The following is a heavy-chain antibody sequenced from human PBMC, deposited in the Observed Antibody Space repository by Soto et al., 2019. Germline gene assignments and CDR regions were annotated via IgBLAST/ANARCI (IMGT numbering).Heavy chain of an antibody. CDR1: GYTFTVYY. D-gene: IGHD6-6*01. V-gene: IGHV1-2*02. CDR2: INPNTGAT. J-gene: IGHJ5*02. Sequence: QVQLVQSGSEVKKPGASVKVSCKASGYTFTVYYMHLVRPAPGQSLEWMGWINPNTGATYDAQTFQGRVTLTRDTSISRAYMEVSRLKSDDTAVYSGARGLIRALRLVWFDPCGQGTLVTVS. CDR3: ARGLIRALRLVWFDP.